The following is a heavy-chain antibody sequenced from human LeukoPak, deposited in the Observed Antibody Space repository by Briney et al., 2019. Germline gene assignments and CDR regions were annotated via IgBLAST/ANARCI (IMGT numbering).Heavy chain of an antibody. CDR2: INPNSGGT. Sequence: ASVKVSCKASGYTFTGDYMHWVRQAPGQGLEWLGWINPNSGGTNYAQKFQGRVTMTRDTSISTAYMELSRLRSDDTAVYYCARYYYDSSGYYYFDYWGQGTLVTVSS. D-gene: IGHD3-22*01. CDR3: ARYYYDSSGYYYFDY. CDR1: GYTFTGDY. V-gene: IGHV1-2*02. J-gene: IGHJ4*02.